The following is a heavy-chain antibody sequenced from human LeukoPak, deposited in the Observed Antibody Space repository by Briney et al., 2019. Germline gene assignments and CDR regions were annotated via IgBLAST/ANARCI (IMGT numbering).Heavy chain of an antibody. V-gene: IGHV4-34*01. CDR1: GGSFSGYY. Sequence: SETLSLTCGVYGGSFSGYYWSWIRQPPGKGLEWIGEINHSGSTNYNPSLKSRVTISVDTSKNQFSLKLSSVTAADTAVYYCARGPFRGGSGSYYNYWGQGTLVTVSS. CDR3: ARGPFRGGSGSYYNY. J-gene: IGHJ4*02. CDR2: INHSGST. D-gene: IGHD3-10*01.